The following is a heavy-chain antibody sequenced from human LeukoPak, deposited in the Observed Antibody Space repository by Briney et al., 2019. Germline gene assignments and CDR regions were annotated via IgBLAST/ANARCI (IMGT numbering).Heavy chain of an antibody. Sequence: PGGSLRVSCAASGFTFTSYALIWVRQAPGKGLEWVSTISGSGGSTNYADSVKGRFTISRDNSKNTVSLQMNSLRAEDTAVYYCARPFTVGISPAGYWGQGTLVTVSS. CDR3: ARPFTVGISPAGY. J-gene: IGHJ4*02. CDR1: GFTFTSYA. D-gene: IGHD4-23*01. CDR2: ISGSGGST. V-gene: IGHV3-23*01.